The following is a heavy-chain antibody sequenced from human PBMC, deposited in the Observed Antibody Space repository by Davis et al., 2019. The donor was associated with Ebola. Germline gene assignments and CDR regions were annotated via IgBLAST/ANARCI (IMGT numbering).Heavy chain of an antibody. D-gene: IGHD3-10*01. V-gene: IGHV3-69-1*01. CDR2: FGTGGDT. Sequence: GESLKISCETSGFIFRNYVMSWVRQAPGKGLEWVSTFGTGGDTYYADSVKGRFTISRDNAKNSLSLQMNSLGDDDTAVYYCARDRPEDVLLWVGESSVPLVYWGQGTRVTVSS. J-gene: IGHJ4*02. CDR1: GFIFRNYV. CDR3: ARDRPEDVLLWVGESSVPLVY.